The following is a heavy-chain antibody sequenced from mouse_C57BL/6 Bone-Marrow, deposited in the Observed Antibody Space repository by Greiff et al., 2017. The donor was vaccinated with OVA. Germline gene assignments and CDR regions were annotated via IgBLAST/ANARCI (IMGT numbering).Heavy chain of an antibody. Sequence: QVQLQQSGAELVKPGASVKLSCKASGYTFTSYWMQWVKQRPGQGLEWIGEIDPSDSYTNYTQKFKGQATLTVDTSSSTAYMQLSSLTSEDSAVYYCARLNTTVVATNDDWGKGTTLTFSS. D-gene: IGHD1-1*01. V-gene: IGHV1-50*01. CDR2: IDPSDSYT. CDR1: GYTFTSYW. CDR3: ARLNTTVVATNDD. J-gene: IGHJ2*01.